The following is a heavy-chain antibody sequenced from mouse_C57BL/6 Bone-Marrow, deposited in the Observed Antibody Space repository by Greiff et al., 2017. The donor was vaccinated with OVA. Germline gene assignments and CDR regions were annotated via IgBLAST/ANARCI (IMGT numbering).Heavy chain of an antibody. CDR1: GFTFSDYG. CDR2: ISSGSSTI. Sequence: EVQLVESGGGLVKPGGSLKLSCAASGFTFSDYGMHWVRQAPEKGLEWVAYISSGSSTIYYADTVKGRFTISRDNAQNTLFLQMTSLRSEDTAMYYCARINYWYFDVWGTGTTVTVSS. CDR3: ARINYWYFDV. J-gene: IGHJ1*03. V-gene: IGHV5-17*01.